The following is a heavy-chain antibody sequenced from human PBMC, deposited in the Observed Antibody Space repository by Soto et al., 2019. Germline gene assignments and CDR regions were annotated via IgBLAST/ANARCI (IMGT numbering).Heavy chain of an antibody. J-gene: IGHJ4*02. Sequence: QVQLVESGGGVVQPGRSLRLSCAASGFTFSSFGMHWVRQAPGKGLEWVVVTWYDGTNKYYADSVKGRFTISRDNSKNTLYLQMNSLRVEDTAVYYCARGYCSGGSCQPVDYWGQGTLVTVSS. CDR1: GFTFSSFG. CDR3: ARGYCSGGSCQPVDY. D-gene: IGHD2-15*01. CDR2: TWYDGTNK. V-gene: IGHV3-33*01.